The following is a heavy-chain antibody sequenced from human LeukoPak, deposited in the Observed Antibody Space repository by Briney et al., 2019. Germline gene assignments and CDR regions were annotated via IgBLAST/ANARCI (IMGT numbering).Heavy chain of an antibody. CDR1: GGSFSGYY. V-gene: IGHV4-34*01. CDR2: INHSGST. CDR3: ARQGGSLAAAPYNWFDP. J-gene: IGHJ5*02. Sequence: KPSETLSLTCAVYGGSFSGYYWSWIRQPPGKGLEWIGEINHSGSTNYNPSLKSRVTISVDTSKNQFSLKLSSVTAADTAVYYCARQGGSLAAAPYNWFDPWGQGTLVTVSS. D-gene: IGHD6-13*01.